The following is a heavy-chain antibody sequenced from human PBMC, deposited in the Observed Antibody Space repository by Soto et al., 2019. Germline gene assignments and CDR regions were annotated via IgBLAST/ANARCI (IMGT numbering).Heavy chain of an antibody. J-gene: IGHJ5*02. CDR3: ARGVLLWFGDSRGENWFDP. Sequence: SETLSLTCAVYGGSFSGYYWSWIRQPPGKGLEWIGEINHSGSTNYNPSLKSRVTISVDTSKNQFSLKLSSVTAADTAVYYCARGVLLWFGDSRGENWFDPWGQGTLVTVSS. CDR2: INHSGST. V-gene: IGHV4-34*01. CDR1: GGSFSGYY. D-gene: IGHD3-10*01.